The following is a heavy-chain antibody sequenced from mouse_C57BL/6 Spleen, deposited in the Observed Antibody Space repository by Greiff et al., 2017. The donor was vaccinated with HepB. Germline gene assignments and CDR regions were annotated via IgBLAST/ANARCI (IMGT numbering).Heavy chain of an antibody. J-gene: IGHJ3*01. CDR3: ARVEGDYDEAY. D-gene: IGHD2-13*01. V-gene: IGHV1-81*01. CDR1: GYTFTSYG. CDR2: IYPRSGNT. Sequence: QVQLQQSGAELARPGASVKLSCKASGYTFTSYGISWVKQRTGQGLEWIGEIYPRSGNTYYNEKFKGKATLTADKSSSTAYMELRSLASEDSAVYFCARVEGDYDEAYWGQGTLVTVSA.